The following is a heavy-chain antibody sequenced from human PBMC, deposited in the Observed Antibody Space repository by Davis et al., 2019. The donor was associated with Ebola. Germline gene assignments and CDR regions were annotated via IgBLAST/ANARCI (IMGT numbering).Heavy chain of an antibody. CDR2: IYYSGNT. V-gene: IGHV4-39*01. CDR3: ARRNYYYENF. Sequence: MPSETLSLTCTVSGASISRTTNYYWGWIRQSPGKGLEWIGSIYYSGNTYYSPPLKSRVTMSVDTSKNQFSLELSSVTAADTAVYYCARRNYYYENFWGQGTLVTVSS. J-gene: IGHJ4*02. D-gene: IGHD3-22*01. CDR1: GASISRTTNYY.